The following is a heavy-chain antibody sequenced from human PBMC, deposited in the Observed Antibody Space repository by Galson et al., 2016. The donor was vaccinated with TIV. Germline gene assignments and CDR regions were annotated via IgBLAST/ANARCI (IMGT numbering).Heavy chain of an antibody. CDR3: ARDHSYQSFDY. D-gene: IGHD2-2*01. CDR1: GFTFNNYW. CDR2: IKEDGSTI. Sequence: SLRLSCAVSGFTFNNYWMSWVRQAPGKGLEWVANIKEDGSTIYYVDSVEGRFTISRDNDKNSLYLQMNSLRAEDTAMYYCARDHSYQSFDYWGQGTLVTVSS. J-gene: IGHJ4*02. V-gene: IGHV3-7*01.